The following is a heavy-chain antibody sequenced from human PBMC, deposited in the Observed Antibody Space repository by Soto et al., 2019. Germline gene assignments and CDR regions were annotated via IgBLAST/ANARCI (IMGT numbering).Heavy chain of an antibody. CDR2: IKSKTDGGTI. CDR3: TTGPNLRPLAAFDI. CDR1: GFTFTNAW. Sequence: EVQLVESGGGLVKPGGSLRLSCAASGFTFTNAWMTWVRQGPGKGLEWVGRIKSKTDGGTIDYAAPVKGRFTISRDDSKNTLYLQMNSLKPEDTAVYYCTTGPNLRPLAAFDIWGQGTVVTVSS. V-gene: IGHV3-15*01. J-gene: IGHJ3*02.